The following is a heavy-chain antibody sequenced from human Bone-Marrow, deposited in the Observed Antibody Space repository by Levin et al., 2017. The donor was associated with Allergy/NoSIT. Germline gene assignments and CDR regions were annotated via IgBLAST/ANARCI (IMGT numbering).Heavy chain of an antibody. V-gene: IGHV3-13*01. CDR3: TRGRTNSWWDYSYYGMDV. Sequence: RGESLKISCVASGFTFSSHDMHWVRQVPGQGLEWVSSINTAGDTYYAGSVKGRFTISREDAWNSLYLQMNSLRAGDTAVYYCTRGRTNSWWDYSYYGMDVWGQGTTVTVSS. J-gene: IGHJ6*02. CDR2: INTAGDT. D-gene: IGHD6-13*01. CDR1: GFTFSSHD.